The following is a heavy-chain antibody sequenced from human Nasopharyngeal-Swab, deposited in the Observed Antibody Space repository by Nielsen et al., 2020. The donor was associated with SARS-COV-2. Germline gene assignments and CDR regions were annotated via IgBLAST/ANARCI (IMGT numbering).Heavy chain of an antibody. Sequence: GGSLRLSCAASGFTFSSYSMNWVRQAPGKGLEWVSSISSSSSYIYYADSVKGRFTISRDNAKNSLYLQMNSLRAEDTAVYYCASILGYSYGRGYYYGMDVWGQGTTVTVSS. J-gene: IGHJ6*02. D-gene: IGHD5-18*01. CDR1: GFTFSSYS. V-gene: IGHV3-21*01. CDR2: ISSSSSYI. CDR3: ASILGYSYGRGYYYGMDV.